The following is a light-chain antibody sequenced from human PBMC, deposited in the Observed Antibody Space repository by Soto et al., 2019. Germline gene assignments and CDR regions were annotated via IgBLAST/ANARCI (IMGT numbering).Light chain of an antibody. CDR2: KAS. Sequence: DVQMTQSTSTLSASVGDRVTITCRGSQSISSWLSWYQQKAGKAHKILIYKASSLESGVQSRFSGSGSVTEFTLTIISLQHDDFATYYCQQYNSYSYTFGQGTKLVIK. J-gene: IGKJ2*01. CDR1: QSISSW. V-gene: IGKV1-5*03. CDR3: QQYNSYSYT.